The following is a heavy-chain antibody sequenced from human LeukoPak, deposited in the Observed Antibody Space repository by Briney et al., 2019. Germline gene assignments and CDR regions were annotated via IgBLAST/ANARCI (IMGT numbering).Heavy chain of an antibody. Sequence: PGGSLRLSCAASGFTYSSFSMNWVRQAPGKGLEWVSYISSSSSTIYYADSVKGRFTISRDNAKNSLYLQMNSLRAEDTAVYYCARSAQSGSYFTDAFDIWGQGTMVTVSS. CDR2: ISSSSSTI. V-gene: IGHV3-48*01. CDR1: GFTYSSFS. J-gene: IGHJ3*02. CDR3: ARSAQSGSYFTDAFDI. D-gene: IGHD1-26*01.